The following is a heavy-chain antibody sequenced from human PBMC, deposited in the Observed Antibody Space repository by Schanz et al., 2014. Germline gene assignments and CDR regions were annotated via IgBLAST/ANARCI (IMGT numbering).Heavy chain of an antibody. J-gene: IGHJ6*03. CDR3: TPRPIAVHAYDMDV. Sequence: EVQLVESGGGLVQPGRSLRLSCTASGFTFGDHSMSWVRQAPGKGLEWVGFIRSKAYGGTTEYAASVKGRFTISRDDSHSRRDLQTKGLRIEDTAVYYCTPRPIAVHAYDMDVWGQGIMVAVSS. V-gene: IGHV3-49*04. D-gene: IGHD2-15*01. CDR2: IRSKAYGGTT. CDR1: GFTFGDHS.